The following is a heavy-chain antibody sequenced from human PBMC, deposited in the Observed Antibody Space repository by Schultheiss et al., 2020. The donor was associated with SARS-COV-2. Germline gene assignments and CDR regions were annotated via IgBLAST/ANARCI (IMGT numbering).Heavy chain of an antibody. CDR1: GFTFSSYG. CDR3: AKEFSDTTVTYYYGMDV. V-gene: IGHV3-30*02. D-gene: IGHD4-11*01. J-gene: IGHJ6*02. CDR2: TWSDGSNK. Sequence: GGSLRLSCAASGFTFSSYGMHWVRQAPGKGLEWVAVTWSDGSNKYYADSVKGRFTISRDNSKNTLYLQMNSLRAEDTAVYYCAKEFSDTTVTYYYGMDVWGQGTTVTVSS.